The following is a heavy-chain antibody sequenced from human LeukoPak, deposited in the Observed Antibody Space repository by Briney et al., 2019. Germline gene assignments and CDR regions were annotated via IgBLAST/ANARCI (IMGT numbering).Heavy chain of an antibody. Sequence: PGGSLRLSCAASGFTFSSYWMSWVRQAPGKGLEWVANIKQDGSEKYYVDSVKGRFTISRDNAKNSLYLQMNSLRAEDTAVYYCAADFDSGYDYVSWVDYWGQRTLVTVSS. CDR3: AADFDSGYDYVSWVDY. CDR2: IKQDGSEK. D-gene: IGHD5-12*01. CDR1: GFTFSSYW. V-gene: IGHV3-7*01. J-gene: IGHJ4*02.